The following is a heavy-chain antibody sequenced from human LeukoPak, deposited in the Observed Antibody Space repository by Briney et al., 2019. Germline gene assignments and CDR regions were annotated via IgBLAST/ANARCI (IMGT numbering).Heavy chain of an antibody. J-gene: IGHJ4*02. Sequence: SETLSLTWTVSGGSISSSSYYWGWIRQPPGKGLEWIGSIYYSGSTYYNPSLKSRVTISVDTSKNHFSLKLSSVTAAETAVYYCARLTVVVVAATREKRFDYWGQGTLVTVSS. CDR1: GGSISSSSYY. V-gene: IGHV4-39*01. D-gene: IGHD2-15*01. CDR3: ARLTVVVVAATREKRFDY. CDR2: IYYSGST.